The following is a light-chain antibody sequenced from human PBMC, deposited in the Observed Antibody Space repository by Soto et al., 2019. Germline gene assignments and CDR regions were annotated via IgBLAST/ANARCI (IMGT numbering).Light chain of an antibody. CDR1: SSDIGSYNL. CDR3: CSSAGGSAVV. V-gene: IGLV2-23*01. J-gene: IGLJ2*01. CDR2: EGI. Sequence: QSVLTQPASVSGSPGQSITISCTGTSSDIGSYNLVSWYQQHPGKAPKLMIYEGIKRPSGVSNRFSASKSGNTASLTISGLQAEDEADYYCCSSAGGSAVVFGGGTKLTVL.